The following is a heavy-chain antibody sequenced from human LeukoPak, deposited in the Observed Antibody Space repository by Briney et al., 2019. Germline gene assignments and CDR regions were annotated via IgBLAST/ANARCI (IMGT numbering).Heavy chain of an antibody. CDR2: IDSFGSSA. Sequence: GGSLRLSCAASGFTFSSYWMHWVRQAPGKGLVWVSRIDSFGSSAAYAESVKGRFTVSRDNAKNTLYLQMNSLRAEDTAVYYCAGNGAVDAFGIWGQGTMVTVSS. CDR1: GFTFSSYW. V-gene: IGHV3-74*03. J-gene: IGHJ3*02. D-gene: IGHD4-17*01. CDR3: AGNGAVDAFGI.